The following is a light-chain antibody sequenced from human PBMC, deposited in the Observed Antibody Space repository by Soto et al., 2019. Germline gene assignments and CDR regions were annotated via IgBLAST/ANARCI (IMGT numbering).Light chain of an antibody. V-gene: IGLV1-40*01. Sequence: QSVLTQPPSVSGAPGQRVTISCTGSSSNIGAGYDVHWYQQLPGTAPKLLIYGNGNRPSGVPDRLSGSKSGTSASLAITGLQAEDETDYYCQSYDSSLSGWVFGGGTKLTVL. CDR3: QSYDSSLSGWV. J-gene: IGLJ3*02. CDR2: GNG. CDR1: SSNIGAGYD.